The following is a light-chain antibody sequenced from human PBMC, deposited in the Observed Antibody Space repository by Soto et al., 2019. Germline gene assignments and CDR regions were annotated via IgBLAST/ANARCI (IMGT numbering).Light chain of an antibody. Sequence: QSVLTQPPSVSATPGQKVTISCSGSSSNIGNNYVSWYQQFPGAAPKLLIYDNYWRPSGIPDRFSASKSGTSATLGITGLQTGDEADYYCATWDSSLSAVVFGGGTKLTVL. CDR2: DNY. J-gene: IGLJ2*01. CDR3: ATWDSSLSAVV. V-gene: IGLV1-51*01. CDR1: SSNIGNNY.